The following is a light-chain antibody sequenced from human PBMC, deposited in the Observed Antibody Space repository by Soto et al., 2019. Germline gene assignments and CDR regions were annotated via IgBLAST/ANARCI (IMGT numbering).Light chain of an antibody. V-gene: IGLV2-11*01. Sequence: QSALTQPRSVSGSPGQSVTISCTGTSSDVGGYNYVSWYQHHPGKAPKFMIYDVSKRPSGVPDRFSGSKSGNTASLTISGLQAEDEAEYYCCSYANSYTSYVLFGGGTKLTVL. CDR3: CSYANSYTSYVL. CDR2: DVS. J-gene: IGLJ2*01. CDR1: SSDVGGYNY.